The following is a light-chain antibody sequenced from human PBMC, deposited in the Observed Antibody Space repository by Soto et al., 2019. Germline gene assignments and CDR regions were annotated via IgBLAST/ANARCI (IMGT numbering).Light chain of an antibody. CDR1: LSISEF. CDR3: QQYSGYPLT. V-gene: IGKV1-5*01. Sequence: DIQMTQSPSTLSASVGDRVTIACRASLSISEFLAWYQRKPGKAPELLIYDASNLETGVPSRFSGSGSGTEFTLTITSLQPDDFASYYCQQYSGYPLTFGGGTRVEIK. CDR2: DAS. J-gene: IGKJ4*01.